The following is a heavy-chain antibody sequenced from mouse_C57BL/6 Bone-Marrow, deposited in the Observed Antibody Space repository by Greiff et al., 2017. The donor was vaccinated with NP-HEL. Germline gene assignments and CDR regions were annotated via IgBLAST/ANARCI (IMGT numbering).Heavy chain of an antibody. Sequence: QVQLQQPGAELVRPGSSVKLSCKASGYTFTSYWMDWVKQRPGQGLEWIGNIYPSDSETHYNQKFKDKATLTVDKSSSTAYMQLSSLTSEDSAVYYCARSYDYAPPFDYWGQGTTLTVSS. CDR1: GYTFTSYW. V-gene: IGHV1-61*01. CDR3: ARSYDYAPPFDY. D-gene: IGHD2-4*01. J-gene: IGHJ2*01. CDR2: IYPSDSET.